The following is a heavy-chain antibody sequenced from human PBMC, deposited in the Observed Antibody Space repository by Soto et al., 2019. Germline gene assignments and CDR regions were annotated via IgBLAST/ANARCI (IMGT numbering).Heavy chain of an antibody. J-gene: IGHJ5*02. Sequence: HPGGSLRLSCSASGFTFSSYAMHWVRQAPGKGLEYVSAISSNGGSTYYADSVKGRFTISRDNSKNTLYLQMSSLRAEDTAVYYCVKGASSIAARNWFDPWGQGTLVTVSS. CDR3: VKGASSIAARNWFDP. CDR1: GFTFSSYA. V-gene: IGHV3-64D*06. CDR2: ISSNGGST. D-gene: IGHD6-6*01.